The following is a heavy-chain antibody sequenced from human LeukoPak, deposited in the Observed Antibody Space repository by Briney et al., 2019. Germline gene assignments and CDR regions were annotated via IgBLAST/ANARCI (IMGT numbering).Heavy chain of an antibody. CDR3: AKRTRNWGFDY. Sequence: GGSLRLSCAASGFTFSSYAMSWVRQAPGKGLEWVSSISGSGGSTYHADSVKGRFTISRDNSKNTLYLQMNSLRAEDTAVYYCAKRTRNWGFDYWGQGTLVTVSS. J-gene: IGHJ4*02. D-gene: IGHD7-27*01. CDR2: ISGSGGST. V-gene: IGHV3-23*01. CDR1: GFTFSSYA.